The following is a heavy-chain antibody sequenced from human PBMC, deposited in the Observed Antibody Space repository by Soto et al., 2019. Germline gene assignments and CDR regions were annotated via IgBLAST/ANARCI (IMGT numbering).Heavy chain of an antibody. V-gene: IGHV4-39*01. D-gene: IGHD3-16*02. J-gene: IGHJ4*02. Sequence: SETLSLTCTVSGGSISSSSYYWGWIRQPPGKGLEWIGSIYYSGSTYYNPSLKSRVTISVDTSKNQFSLKLSSVTAADTAVYYCARQRNDYIWGSYLRSYYFDYWGQGTLVTVSS. CDR1: GGSISSSSYY. CDR2: IYYSGST. CDR3: ARQRNDYIWGSYLRSYYFDY.